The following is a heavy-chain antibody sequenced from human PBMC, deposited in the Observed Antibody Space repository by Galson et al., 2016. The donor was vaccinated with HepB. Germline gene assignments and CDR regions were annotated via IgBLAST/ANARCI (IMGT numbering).Heavy chain of an antibody. CDR1: GFTFDKYG. Sequence: SLRLSCAASGFTFDKYGMTWFRQAPGKGLEWVSTICGRCGDMDYADSVKGRFTISRDDSKNTLYLNMNSLRVEDTAIYYCAIDPSQWHDLLFGNWAQGTLVTLSA. J-gene: IGHJ4*02. V-gene: IGHV3-23*01. CDR2: ICGRCGDM. CDR3: AIDPSQWHDLLFGN. D-gene: IGHD6-19*01.